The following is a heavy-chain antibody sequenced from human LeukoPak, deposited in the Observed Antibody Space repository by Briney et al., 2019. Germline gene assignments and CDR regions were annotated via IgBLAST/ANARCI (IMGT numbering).Heavy chain of an antibody. CDR2: IRYDGSNK. J-gene: IGHJ4*02. CDR3: ARDSSSVGEIDY. V-gene: IGHV3-30*02. Sequence: GGSLRLSCAASGFTFSSYGMHWVRQAPGKGLEWVAFIRYDGSNKYYADSVKGRFTISRDNAKNSLYLQMNSLRAEDTAVYYCARDSSSVGEIDYWGQGTLVTVSS. D-gene: IGHD6-6*01. CDR1: GFTFSSYG.